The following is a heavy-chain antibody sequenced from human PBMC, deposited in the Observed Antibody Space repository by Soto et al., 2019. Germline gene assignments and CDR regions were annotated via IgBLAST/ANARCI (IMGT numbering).Heavy chain of an antibody. D-gene: IGHD3-10*01. CDR1: GFPFSNYW. J-gene: IGHJ4*02. Sequence: GGTLRLPRAASGFPFSNYWLTWVRQAPGKGQEGVANIIKDGSEKSYVDSVKGRFTISRDNAKNSMYLEMNSLRVEDTAVYYCARDWGGLGYWGQGTLVTVSS. CDR2: IIKDGSEK. V-gene: IGHV3-7*03. CDR3: ARDWGGLGY.